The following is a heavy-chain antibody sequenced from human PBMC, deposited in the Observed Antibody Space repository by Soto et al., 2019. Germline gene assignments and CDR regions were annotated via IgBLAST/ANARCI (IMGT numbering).Heavy chain of an antibody. Sequence: ISGYYWGWIRQPPGKGLEWIGNVHHSGITYYNPSLKSRVSISRDTSKNHYSLNLSSVTAADTAVYYCARAGDTMIRGVIIMNYYGMDVWGHGTAVTVSS. CDR2: VHHSGIT. V-gene: IGHV4-38-2*02. CDR3: ARAGDTMIRGVIIMNYYGMDV. J-gene: IGHJ6*02. CDR1: ISGYY. D-gene: IGHD3-10*01.